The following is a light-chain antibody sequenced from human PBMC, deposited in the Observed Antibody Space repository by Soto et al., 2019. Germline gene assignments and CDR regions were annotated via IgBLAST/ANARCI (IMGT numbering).Light chain of an antibody. J-gene: IGKJ1*01. V-gene: IGKV1-5*03. CDR1: QSISSW. CDR2: KAS. CDR3: QQYNSYWT. Sequence: DIQMTQSPSTLSASVGDRVTITCRASQSISSWLAWYQQKPGKAPKLLIYKASSFESGVPSRFSGSGSGPEFTLTISSLQPDDFATYYCQQYNSYWTFGQGTKVEIK.